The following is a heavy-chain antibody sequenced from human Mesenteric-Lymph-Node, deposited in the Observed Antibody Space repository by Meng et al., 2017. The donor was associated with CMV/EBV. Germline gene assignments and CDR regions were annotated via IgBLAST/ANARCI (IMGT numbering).Heavy chain of an antibody. CDR1: GFTFSSYD. V-gene: IGHV3-23*01. CDR2: ISGSRSGT. D-gene: IGHD3-22*01. CDR3: ARDEYYYDSSGPPAQWEYYFDY. J-gene: IGHJ4*02. Sequence: GESLKISCAASGFTFSSYDMSWVRQAPGKGLEWVSSISGSRSGTYHEDSVKGRFTISRDNSKNTLYLQMNSLRAEDTAVYYCARDEYYYDSSGPPAQWEYYFDYWGQGTLVTVS.